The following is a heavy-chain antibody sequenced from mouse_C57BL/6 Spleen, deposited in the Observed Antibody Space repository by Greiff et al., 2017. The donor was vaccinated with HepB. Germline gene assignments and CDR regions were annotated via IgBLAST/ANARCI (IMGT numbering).Heavy chain of an antibody. CDR1: GYTFTSYW. CDR2: IDPSDSYT. CDR3: ARGAAQASFDY. D-gene: IGHD3-2*02. V-gene: IGHV1-50*01. J-gene: IGHJ2*01. Sequence: QVQLQQPGAELVKPGASVKLSCKASGYTFTSYWMQWVQQRPGQGLEWIGEIDPSDSYTNYKQKFKGKATLTVDTSTSTAYMQLSSLTSEDSAVYCCARGAAQASFDYWGQGTTLTVSS.